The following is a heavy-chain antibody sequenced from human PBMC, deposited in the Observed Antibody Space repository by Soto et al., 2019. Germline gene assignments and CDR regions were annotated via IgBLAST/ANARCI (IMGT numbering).Heavy chain of an antibody. Sequence: GESLKISCKGSGNSFSGYWIGWVRQRPGKGLEWMGIIYPDNSDTRYSPYFEGQVTISADKSISTAYLQWSSLKASDTAMYYCARPGYYYYGMDVWGQGTTVTVSS. V-gene: IGHV5-51*01. CDR3: ARPGYYYYGMDV. CDR2: IYPDNSDT. J-gene: IGHJ6*02. CDR1: GNSFSGYW.